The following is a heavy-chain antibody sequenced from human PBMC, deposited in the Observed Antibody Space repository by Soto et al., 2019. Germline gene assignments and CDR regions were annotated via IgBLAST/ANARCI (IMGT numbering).Heavy chain of an antibody. Sequence: SETLSLTCTVSGGSISSYYWTWIRQPPGKELEWIGYIYYSGSTNYNPSLKSRVIISVDTSKNQFSLKLSSVTAADTAVYFCARGGTHYYFDYWGQGTQVTVSS. CDR3: ARGGTHYYFDY. CDR2: IYYSGST. D-gene: IGHD1-1*01. V-gene: IGHV4-59*01. J-gene: IGHJ4*02. CDR1: GGSISSYY.